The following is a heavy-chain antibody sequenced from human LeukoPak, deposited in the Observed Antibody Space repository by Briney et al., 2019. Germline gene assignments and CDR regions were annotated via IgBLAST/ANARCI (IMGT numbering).Heavy chain of an antibody. CDR1: GYTFTSYA. CDR2: INAGNGNT. CDR3: ARGGQGGAYESPLNYYGLDV. D-gene: IGHD4-17*01. J-gene: IGHJ6*02. Sequence: ASVKVSCKASGYTFTSYAMHWARQAPGQRLEWMGWINAGNGNTKYSQKFQGRVTITRDTSASTVYMELSSLRSEDTAVYYCARGGQGGAYESPLNYYGLDVWGQGTTVTVFS. V-gene: IGHV1-3*01.